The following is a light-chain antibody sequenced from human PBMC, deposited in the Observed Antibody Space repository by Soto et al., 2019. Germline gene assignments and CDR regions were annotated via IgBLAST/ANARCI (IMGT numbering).Light chain of an antibody. CDR2: AAS. CDR1: QGISTL. CDR3: QQANSFPIT. J-gene: IGKJ5*01. V-gene: IGKV1-12*01. Sequence: DIQMTQSPYSVSASVGDRVTITCRASQGISTLLAWYQQKPGKGPKLLIYAASSLQSGVPSRFSGSGSGTDFTLTISSLQPDDFATYDCQQANSFPITFGQGTRLEIK.